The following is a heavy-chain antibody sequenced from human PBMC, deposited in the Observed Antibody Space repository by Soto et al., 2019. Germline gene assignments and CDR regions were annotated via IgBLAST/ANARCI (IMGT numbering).Heavy chain of an antibody. CDR1: GFTHSGYS. V-gene: IGHV3-48*02. CDR3: AREDILGVRSFDY. D-gene: IGHD3-9*01. J-gene: IGHJ4*02. CDR2: ISSGSKTI. Sequence: EGSLRLSCAASGFTHSGYSVNWVRQAPGKGLEWVSYISSGSKTIYYAESVKGRFTVSRDNARNSQYLQMNSLRDEDTAVYYCAREDILGVRSFDYWGQGTLVTVSS.